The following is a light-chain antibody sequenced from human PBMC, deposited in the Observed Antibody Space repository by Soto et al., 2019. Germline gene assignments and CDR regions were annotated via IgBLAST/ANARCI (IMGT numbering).Light chain of an antibody. V-gene: IGLV2-8*01. CDR1: SSDVSGYNY. CDR2: EVS. J-gene: IGLJ2*01. Sequence: QSALTQPPSASGSPGQSVTISCTGTSSDVSGYNYVSWYQQHPGKAPKLMISEVSKRPSGVPDRFSGSKSGNTASLTVSGLQAEDEADYYCSSFAGNNNLVFGGGTKLNVL. CDR3: SSFAGNNNLV.